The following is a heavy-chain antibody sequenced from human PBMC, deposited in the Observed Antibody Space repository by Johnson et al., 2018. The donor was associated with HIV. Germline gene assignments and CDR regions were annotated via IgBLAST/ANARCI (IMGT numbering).Heavy chain of an antibody. CDR2: ISYDGSNK. CDR3: ARAERSSSGVDAFDI. D-gene: IGHD6-6*01. Sequence: QVQLVESGGGVVQPGRSLRLSCVASGFTFSSYAMHWVRQAPGKGLEWVAVISYDGSNKYYADSVKGRFTISRDNSKNTLYLQMNGLRAEDTAVYYGARAERSSSGVDAFDIWGQGTMVTVSS. V-gene: IGHV3-30*04. CDR1: GFTFSSYA. J-gene: IGHJ3*02.